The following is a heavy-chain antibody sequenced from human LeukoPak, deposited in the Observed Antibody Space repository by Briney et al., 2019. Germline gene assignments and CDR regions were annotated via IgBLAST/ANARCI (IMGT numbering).Heavy chain of an antibody. J-gene: IGHJ6*03. CDR1: GGSISSYY. CDR3: ARHGRSYYYYMDV. Sequence: SETLSLTCTVSGGSISSYYWSWIRQPPGKGLEWIGYIYSSGSTNYNPSLKSRVTISVDTSKNQFSLKLSSVTAADTAVYYCARHGRSYYYYMDVWGKGTTVTVSS. V-gene: IGHV4-4*09. CDR2: IYSSGST.